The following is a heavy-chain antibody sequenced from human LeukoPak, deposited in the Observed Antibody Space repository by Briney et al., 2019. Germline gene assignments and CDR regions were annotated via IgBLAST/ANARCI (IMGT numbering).Heavy chain of an antibody. J-gene: IGHJ4*02. Sequence: SETLSLTCTVSGGSISSGGYYWSWIRQHPGKGLEWIGYIYYSGSTYYNPSLKSRVTISVDTSKNQFSLKLSSVTAADTAMYYCAREGSGWHLPDYWGQGTLVTVSS. V-gene: IGHV4-61*08. CDR1: GGSISSGGYY. D-gene: IGHD6-19*01. CDR3: AREGSGWHLPDY. CDR2: IYYSGST.